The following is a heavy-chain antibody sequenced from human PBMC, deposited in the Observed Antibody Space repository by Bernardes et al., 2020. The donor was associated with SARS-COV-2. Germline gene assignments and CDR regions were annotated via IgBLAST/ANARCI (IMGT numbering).Heavy chain of an antibody. V-gene: IGHV3-20*04. CDR3: ARVRQLVEVWIGYYFDY. Sequence: GGSLRLSCAASGFTFDDYGMSWVRQAPGKGLEWVSGINWNGGSTGYADSVKGRFTISRDNAKNSLYLQMNSLRAEDTALYYCARVRQLVEVWIGYYFDYWGQGTLVTVSS. J-gene: IGHJ4*02. CDR2: INWNGGST. D-gene: IGHD6-6*01. CDR1: GFTFDDYG.